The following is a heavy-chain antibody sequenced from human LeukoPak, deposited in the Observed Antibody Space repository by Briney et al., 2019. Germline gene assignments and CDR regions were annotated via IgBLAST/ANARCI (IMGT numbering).Heavy chain of an antibody. CDR2: IYYSGST. J-gene: IGHJ6*03. CDR1: GGSISSYY. CDR3: ARVMVRGITYYYYMDV. V-gene: IGHV4-59*01. D-gene: IGHD3-10*01. Sequence: SETLSLTCSVSGGSISSYYWSWIRQPPGRGLEWIGYIYYSGSTNYNPSLKSRVTISVDTSKNQFSLKLSSVTAADTAVYYCARVMVRGITYYYYMDVWGKGTTVTISS.